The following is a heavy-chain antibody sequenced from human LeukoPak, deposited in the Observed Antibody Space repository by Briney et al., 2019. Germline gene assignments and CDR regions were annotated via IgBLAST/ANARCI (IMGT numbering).Heavy chain of an antibody. D-gene: IGHD4-17*01. J-gene: IGHJ4*02. CDR2: IYYSGST. CDR1: AGSISSGDYY. CDR3: ARSYGDYPFDY. V-gene: IGHV4-30-4*01. Sequence: SQTHSPTHTVSAGSISSGDYYWSRIRQPPGKGLEWIWYIYYSGSTYYNPSLKCRVTISVDTSKNQFSLKLSSVTAADTAVYYCARSYGDYPFDYWGQGTLVTVSS.